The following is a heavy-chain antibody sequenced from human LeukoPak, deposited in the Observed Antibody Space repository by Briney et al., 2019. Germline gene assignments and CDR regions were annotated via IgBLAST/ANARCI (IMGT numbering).Heavy chain of an antibody. CDR2: SNVDGSKI. V-gene: IGHV3-74*01. J-gene: IGHJ4*02. Sequence: GGSLRLSCVASGFTFTSYWIHWVRQAPGEGLVWVSRSNVDGSKIGYADSVKGRFISSRDNAKNTAYLQMNSLRAEDTAVYYCAKLPTYDFWSVLRYYFDYWGQGTLVTVSS. CDR1: GFTFTSYW. D-gene: IGHD3-3*01. CDR3: AKLPTYDFWSVLRYYFDY.